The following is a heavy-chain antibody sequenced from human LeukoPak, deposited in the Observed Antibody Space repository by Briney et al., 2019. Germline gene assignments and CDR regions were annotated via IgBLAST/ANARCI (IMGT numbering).Heavy chain of an antibody. D-gene: IGHD3-22*01. CDR3: ARDLARYYDSSGYPYYFDY. Sequence: PSEALSLTCTVSGGSISSYYWSWIRQPPGKGLEWIGYIYYSGSTNYNPSLKSRVTISVDTSKNQFSLKLSSVTAADTAVYYCARDLARYYDSSGYPYYFDYWGQGTLVTVSS. J-gene: IGHJ4*02. CDR1: GGSISSYY. V-gene: IGHV4-59*12. CDR2: IYYSGST.